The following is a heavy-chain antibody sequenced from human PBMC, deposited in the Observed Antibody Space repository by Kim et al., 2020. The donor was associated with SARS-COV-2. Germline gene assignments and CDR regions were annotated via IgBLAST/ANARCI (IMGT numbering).Heavy chain of an antibody. CDR1: GGSISSYY. CDR3: ARGGYGSGSPDY. Sequence: SETLSLTCTVSGGSISSYYWSWIRQPPGKGLEWIGYIYYSGSTNYNPSLKSRVTISVDTSKNQFSLKLSSVTAADTAVYYCARGGYGSGSPDYWGQGTRVSVSS. J-gene: IGHJ4*02. CDR2: IYYSGST. D-gene: IGHD3-10*01. V-gene: IGHV4-59*13.